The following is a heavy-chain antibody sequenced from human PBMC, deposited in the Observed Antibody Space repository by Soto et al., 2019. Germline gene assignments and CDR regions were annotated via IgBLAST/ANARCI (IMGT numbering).Heavy chain of an antibody. CDR2: IIPIFGTA. Sequence: ASVKVSCKASGGTFSSYAISWVRQAPGQGLEWMGGIIPIFGTANYAQKFQGRVTITADESTSTAYMELSSLRSEDTAVYYCARGAKKIEMATNVAPYWGQGTLVTVSS. J-gene: IGHJ4*02. CDR3: ARGAKKIEMATNVAPY. CDR1: GGTFSSYA. D-gene: IGHD5-12*01. V-gene: IGHV1-69*13.